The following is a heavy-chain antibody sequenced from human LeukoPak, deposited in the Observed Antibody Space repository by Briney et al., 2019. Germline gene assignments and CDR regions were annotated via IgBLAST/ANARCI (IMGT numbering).Heavy chain of an antibody. CDR3: ARYSNYVRYYFDY. D-gene: IGHD4-11*01. Sequence: PSETLSLTCTVSGGSLSSFYWSWIRQAPGKGLEWIAYVYYSGSTNYNPSLKSRVTISVDTSKNQFSLKLSSVTAADTAVYYCARYSNYVRYYFDYWGQGTLVTVSS. V-gene: IGHV4-59*08. CDR1: GGSLSSFY. J-gene: IGHJ4*02. CDR2: VYYSGST.